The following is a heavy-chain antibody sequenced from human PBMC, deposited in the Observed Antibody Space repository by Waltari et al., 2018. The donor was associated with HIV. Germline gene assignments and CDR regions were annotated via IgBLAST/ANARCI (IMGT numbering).Heavy chain of an antibody. D-gene: IGHD3-9*01. CDR1: GGSFNGFF. Sequence: VQLQQWGGGLFNSSRTLSLPCAVYGGSFNGFFWTWLRQPPGRGLEWIGEISHTGATAYNPSLGGRVTGSLDTAKNQFVVTLRSLTVADTATYFCARGRRPYHNLFTGYTFYFDSWGRGS. V-gene: IGHV4-34*02. J-gene: IGHJ4*02. CDR2: ISHTGAT. CDR3: ARGRRPYHNLFTGYTFYFDS.